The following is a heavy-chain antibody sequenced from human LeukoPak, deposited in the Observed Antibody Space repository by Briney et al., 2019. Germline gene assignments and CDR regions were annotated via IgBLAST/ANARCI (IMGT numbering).Heavy chain of an antibody. CDR2: IYYSGST. D-gene: IGHD3-10*02. J-gene: IGHJ6*03. Sequence: PSATLSLTCAVSGGSISSSSYYWGWIRQPPGKGLEWIGSIYYSGSTYYNPSRKSRVTISVDTSKNQFSLKLSSVTAADTAVYHCACSESYMDVWGKGTTVTVSS. CDR3: ACSESYMDV. CDR1: GGSISSSSYY. V-gene: IGHV4-39*01.